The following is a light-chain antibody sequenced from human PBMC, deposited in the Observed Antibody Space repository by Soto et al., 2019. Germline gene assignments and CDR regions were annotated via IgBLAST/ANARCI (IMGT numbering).Light chain of an antibody. V-gene: IGKV3-20*01. CDR1: QSVSNRY. J-gene: IGKJ1*01. Sequence: EIVLTQSPGTLSLSPGERATLSCWASQSVSNRYLAWNQQKPGQAPRLLIYGASSWATGLPPWCSGSGSGTDFTLTTSTLALDDLAVYYCQHYDSSWTFGHETKVEIE. CDR2: GAS. CDR3: QHYDSSWT.